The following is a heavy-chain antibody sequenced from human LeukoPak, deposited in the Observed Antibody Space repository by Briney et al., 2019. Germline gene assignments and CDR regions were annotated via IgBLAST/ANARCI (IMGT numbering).Heavy chain of an antibody. Sequence: SETLSLTCAVYGGSFSGYYWSWIRQPPGKGLEWIGEINHSGSTNYNPSLKSRVTISVDTSKNQFSLKLSSVTVADTAVYYCATIFGGSSRGFDYWGQGTLVTVSS. V-gene: IGHV4-34*01. J-gene: IGHJ4*02. CDR2: INHSGST. D-gene: IGHD2-15*01. CDR1: GGSFSGYY. CDR3: ATIFGGSSRGFDY.